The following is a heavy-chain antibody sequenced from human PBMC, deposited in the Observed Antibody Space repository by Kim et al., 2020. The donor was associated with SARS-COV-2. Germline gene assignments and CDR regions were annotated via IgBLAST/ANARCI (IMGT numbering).Heavy chain of an antibody. CDR1: GGSFSGYY. CDR3: ARGWGYGSGGSCYSLKRWACFDY. Sequence: SETLSLTCAVYGGSFSGYYWSWIRQPPGKGLEWIGEINHSGSTNYNPSLKSRVTISVDTSKNQFSLKLSSVTAADTAVYYCARGWGYGSGGSCYSLKRWACFDYWGQGTLVTVSS. CDR2: INHSGST. V-gene: IGHV4-34*01. J-gene: IGHJ4*02. D-gene: IGHD2-15*01.